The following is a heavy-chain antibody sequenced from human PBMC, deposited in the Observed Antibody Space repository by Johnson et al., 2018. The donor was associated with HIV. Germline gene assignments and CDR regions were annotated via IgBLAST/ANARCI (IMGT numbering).Heavy chain of an antibody. Sequence: VQLVESGGGVVRPGGSLRLSCAASGFTFDDYAMNWVRQAPGKGLEWVSGFTWDGDRTAYADSVKGRFTISRDNAKKSLYVQMNSLRSEDTALYYCARERRSTNTWYVRDAFDIWGQGTMVTVSS. CDR2: FTWDGDRT. D-gene: IGHD2-2*01. J-gene: IGHJ3*02. V-gene: IGHV3-20*04. CDR1: GFTFDDYA. CDR3: ARERRSTNTWYVRDAFDI.